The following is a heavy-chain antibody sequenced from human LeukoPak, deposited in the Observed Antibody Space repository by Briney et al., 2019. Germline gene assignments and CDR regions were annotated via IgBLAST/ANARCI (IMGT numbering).Heavy chain of an antibody. CDR1: GESFSAYY. CDR2: IHHSGTT. CDR3: ARSGTYQHSSSYDY. D-gene: IGHD6-13*01. V-gene: IGHV4-34*01. J-gene: IGHJ4*02. Sequence: PSETLSLTCAVYGESFSAYYWSWIRQAPGKTLEWIGEIHHSGTTNYNPSLKSRVNILIDPSKKQLSLKLSSVSAADTAVYYCARSGTYQHSSSYDYWGQGTLVTVSS.